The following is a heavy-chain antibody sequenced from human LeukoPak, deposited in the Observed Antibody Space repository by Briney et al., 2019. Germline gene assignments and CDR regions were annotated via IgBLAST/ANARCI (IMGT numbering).Heavy chain of an antibody. D-gene: IGHD3-10*01. Sequence: GGSLRLSCAASGFTFSSYGMHWVRQAPGKGLEWVAVISYDGSNKYYADSVKGRFTISRDNSKNTLYLQMNSLRAEDTAVYSCAKDHDSGSYNYSLDYWGQGTLVTVSS. CDR3: AKDHDSGSYNYSLDY. CDR1: GFTFSSYG. CDR2: ISYDGSNK. J-gene: IGHJ4*02. V-gene: IGHV3-30*18.